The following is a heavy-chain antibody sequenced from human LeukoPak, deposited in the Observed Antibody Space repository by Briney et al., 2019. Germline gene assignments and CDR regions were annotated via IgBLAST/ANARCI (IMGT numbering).Heavy chain of an antibody. V-gene: IGHV3-11*01. J-gene: IGHJ3*02. CDR3: ARVSYCGGDCYPPAAFDI. CDR1: GFTFSDYY. Sequence: PGGSLRLSCAASGFTFSDYYMSWIRQAPGKGLEWVSYISSSGSTIYYADSVKGRFTISRDNAKNSLYLQMNSLRAEDTAVYYCARVSYCGGDCYPPAAFDIWGQGTMVTVSS. D-gene: IGHD2-21*02. CDR2: ISSSGSTI.